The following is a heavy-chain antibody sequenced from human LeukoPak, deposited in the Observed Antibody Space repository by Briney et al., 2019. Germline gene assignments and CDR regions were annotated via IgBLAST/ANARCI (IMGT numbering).Heavy chain of an antibody. CDR3: GRGHWGLDY. CDR2: IYYSGSI. V-gene: IGHV4-30-4*07. Sequence: SETLSLTCAVSGGSISGGGYSWSWIRQPPGKGLEWIGSIYYSGSIYYNPSLKSRVIILVDTSKNQFSLNLSSVTAADTAVYYCGRGHWGLDYWGQGALVTVSS. CDR1: GGSISGGGYS. D-gene: IGHD7-27*01. J-gene: IGHJ4*02.